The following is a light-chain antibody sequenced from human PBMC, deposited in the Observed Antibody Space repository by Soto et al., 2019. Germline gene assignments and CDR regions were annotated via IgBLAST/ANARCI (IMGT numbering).Light chain of an antibody. Sequence: QSVLTQPASVSGSPGQSITISCTGTSSDVGSYNFVSWYQQHPGKAPKLMIYEVTKRPPGVSSRFSGSKSGNTASLTMSGLQAADEADYYCSSYAGSNTLVFGGGTQLTVL. J-gene: IGLJ2*01. CDR2: EVT. CDR3: SSYAGSNTLV. V-gene: IGLV2-23*02. CDR1: SSDVGSYNF.